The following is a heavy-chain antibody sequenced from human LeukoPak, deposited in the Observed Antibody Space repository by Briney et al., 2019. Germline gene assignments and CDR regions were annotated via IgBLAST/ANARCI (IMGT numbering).Heavy chain of an antibody. D-gene: IGHD4-17*01. CDR2: INSDGSST. Sequence: GGSLRLSCAAAGFTFSNYWMHWVRQAPGKGLVWVSRINSDGSSTTSADSVKGRFTIPRDNAKNTLYLQMNSLIAEDTAVYYCAKGGATVIDYWGQGTLVTVSS. J-gene: IGHJ4*02. CDR1: GFTFSNYW. CDR3: AKGGATVIDY. V-gene: IGHV3-74*01.